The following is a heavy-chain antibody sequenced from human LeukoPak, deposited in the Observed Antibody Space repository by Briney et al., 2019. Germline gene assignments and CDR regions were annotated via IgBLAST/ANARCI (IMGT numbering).Heavy chain of an antibody. J-gene: IGHJ6*02. CDR1: GYTFTSYG. Sequence: ASVKVSCKASGYTFTSYGISWVRQAPGQGLEWMGWISAYNGDTNYAQKFQGRVTMTTDTSTSTAYMELRSLRSDDTAVYYCVRDVVRYFDSLLSDYYYGMDVWGQGTTVTVSS. CDR2: ISAYNGDT. V-gene: IGHV1-18*01. D-gene: IGHD3-9*01. CDR3: VRDVVRYFDSLLSDYYYGMDV.